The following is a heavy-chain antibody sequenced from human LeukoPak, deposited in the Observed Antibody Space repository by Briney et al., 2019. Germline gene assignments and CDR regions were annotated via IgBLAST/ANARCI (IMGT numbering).Heavy chain of an antibody. CDR1: GGSISSSSYY. Sequence: SETLSLTCTVSGGSISSSSYYWGWIRQPPGKGLEWIGSIYYSGSTYYNPSLKSRVTISVDTSKNQFSLKLSSVTAADTAVYYCARAVEAAAGSIPFDYWGQGTLVTVSS. D-gene: IGHD6-13*01. J-gene: IGHJ4*02. CDR2: IYYSGST. CDR3: ARAVEAAAGSIPFDY. V-gene: IGHV4-39*01.